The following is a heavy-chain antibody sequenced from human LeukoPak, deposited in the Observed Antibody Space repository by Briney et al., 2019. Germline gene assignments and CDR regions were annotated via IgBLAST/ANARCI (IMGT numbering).Heavy chain of an antibody. Sequence: GGSLRLSCAASGFTFSSYAMHWVRQAPGKGLEWVAVIWYDGSNKYYADSVKGRFTISRDNSKNTLYLQMNSLRAEDTAVYYCARDYDILTGYYLDYWGQGTLVTVSS. CDR2: IWYDGSNK. CDR3: ARDYDILTGYYLDY. V-gene: IGHV3-33*08. J-gene: IGHJ4*02. D-gene: IGHD3-9*01. CDR1: GFTFSSYA.